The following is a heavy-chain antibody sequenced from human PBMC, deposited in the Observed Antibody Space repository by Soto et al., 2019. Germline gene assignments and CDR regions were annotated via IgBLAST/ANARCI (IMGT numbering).Heavy chain of an antibody. CDR2: ITPYNGDT. CDR1: GYTFATYG. J-gene: IGHJ4*02. V-gene: IGHV1-18*01. CDR3: ARLAPCSGGICSSRPLDY. Sequence: QVQLQQSGAEVKKPGASLKVSCKASGYTFATYGITWVRQAPGQGLEWMGWITPYNGDTNYARRLQGRVTMATDISTNPAYMEVRSLRSDDTAVYYCARLAPCSGGICSSRPLDYWGQGTLVTVSS. D-gene: IGHD2-15*01.